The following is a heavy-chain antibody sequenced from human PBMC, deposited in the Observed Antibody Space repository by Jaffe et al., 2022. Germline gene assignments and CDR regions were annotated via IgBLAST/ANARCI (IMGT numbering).Heavy chain of an antibody. CDR1: GFTFSSYW. Sequence: EVQLVESGGGLVQPGGSLRLSCAASGFTFSSYWMSWVRQAPGKGLEWVANIKQDGSEKYYVDSVKGRFTISRDNAKNSLYLQMNSLRAEDTAVYYCARDGPFQMYYYDSSGYQNWFDPWGQGTLVTVSS. J-gene: IGHJ5*02. V-gene: IGHV3-7*05. CDR3: ARDGPFQMYYYDSSGYQNWFDP. CDR2: IKQDGSEK. D-gene: IGHD3-22*01.